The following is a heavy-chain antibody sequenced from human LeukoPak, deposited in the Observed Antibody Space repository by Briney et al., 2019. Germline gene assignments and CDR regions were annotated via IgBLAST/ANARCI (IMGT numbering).Heavy chain of an antibody. J-gene: IGHJ4*02. CDR2: ISGSGGST. CDR3: AKGRIAPDD. Sequence: GGSLRLACAASGFTFSDYGMRWVRQAPGKGLEWVSGISGSGGSTYYADSVKGRFSISSDNSRNTLYLQMNSLRAEGTAVYYCAKGRIAPDDWGQGTLVTVSS. V-gene: IGHV3-23*01. D-gene: IGHD2-21*01. CDR1: GFTFSDYG.